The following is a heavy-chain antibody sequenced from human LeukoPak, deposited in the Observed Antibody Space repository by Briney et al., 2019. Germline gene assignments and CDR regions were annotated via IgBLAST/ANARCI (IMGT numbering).Heavy chain of an antibody. CDR2: ISKDETNK. CDR3: ARDNPVLDS. CDR1: GFSFSTFG. J-gene: IGHJ4*02. V-gene: IGHV3-30*03. Sequence: PGGSLRLSCAASGFSFSTFGMHWVRQTPGKGLEWVSHISKDETNKYYADSVKGRFTISRDTSKNTLFLQMNSLRVEDTAVYYCARDNPVLDSWGQGTLDTVSS.